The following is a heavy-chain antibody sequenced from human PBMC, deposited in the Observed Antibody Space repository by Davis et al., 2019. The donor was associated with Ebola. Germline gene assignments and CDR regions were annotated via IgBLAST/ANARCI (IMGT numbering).Heavy chain of an antibody. J-gene: IGHJ6*02. D-gene: IGHD2-15*01. CDR2: ISAYNGNT. CDR3: ARGLIAYCSGGSCVGSYGMDV. Sequence: ASVTVSCKASGYTFTSYGISWVRQAPGQGLAWMGCISAYNGNTNYAQKLQGRVTITRDTSASTAYRELSSLRSEDTAVYYCARGLIAYCSGGSCVGSYGMDVWGQGTTVTVSS. V-gene: IGHV1-18*04. CDR1: GYTFTSYG.